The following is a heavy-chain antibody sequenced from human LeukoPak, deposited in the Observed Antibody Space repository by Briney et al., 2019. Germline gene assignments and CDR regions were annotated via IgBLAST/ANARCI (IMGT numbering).Heavy chain of an antibody. CDR1: GGSISYYY. Sequence: SETLSLTCTVSGGSISYYYWSWIRQSPGKGPEWFGYIYYSGTTNYNPSLKSRITISVDTSKNQFSLQLRSVTAADTAVYYCAREDPQTTVPEGMDVWGQGTTVTVSS. CDR2: IYYSGTT. CDR3: AREDPQTTVPEGMDV. J-gene: IGHJ6*02. V-gene: IGHV4-59*01. D-gene: IGHD4-17*01.